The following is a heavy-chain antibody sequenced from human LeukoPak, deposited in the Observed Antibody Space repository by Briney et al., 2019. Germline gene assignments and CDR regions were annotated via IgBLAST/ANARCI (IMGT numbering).Heavy chain of an antibody. D-gene: IGHD3-22*01. V-gene: IGHV1-18*01. CDR2: IIAYNGNT. J-gene: IGHJ4*02. CDR1: GYTFTSYG. CDR3: ARDNYYDSSGPDY. Sequence: ASVKVSCKAPGYTFTSYGISWVRQAPGQGREWMGWIIAYNGNTNYAQKFQGRVTMTTDTSTSTAYMELRSLRSDDTAVYYCARDNYYDSSGPDYWGQGTLVTVSS.